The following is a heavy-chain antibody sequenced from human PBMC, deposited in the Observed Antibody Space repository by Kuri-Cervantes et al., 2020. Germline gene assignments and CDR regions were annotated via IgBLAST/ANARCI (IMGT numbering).Heavy chain of an antibody. Sequence: GESLKISCAASGFTFSDYYMSWIRQAPGKGLEWISFISGSGGTTYYADSVKGRFTISRDNAKNSLYLQMNSLRAEDTGLYYCARDLFAAGTFDYWGQGTLVTVSS. J-gene: IGHJ4*02. V-gene: IGHV3-11*04. D-gene: IGHD6-13*01. CDR2: ISGSGGTT. CDR1: GFTFSDYY. CDR3: ARDLFAAGTFDY.